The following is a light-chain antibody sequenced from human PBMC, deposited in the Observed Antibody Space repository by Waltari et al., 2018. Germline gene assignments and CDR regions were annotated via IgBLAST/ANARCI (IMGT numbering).Light chain of an antibody. CDR2: GAS. V-gene: IGKV3-20*01. Sequence: EIVLTQSPGTLSLFPGERATRSCRASQTVRTTYLAGYQPKPGQAPTLHIYGASSRANGIPDRFSGSGSGTDFSLTISSLEPEDFAVYYCQQYDISPLTFGGGTKVEIK. CDR3: QQYDISPLT. CDR1: QTVRTTY. J-gene: IGKJ4*01.